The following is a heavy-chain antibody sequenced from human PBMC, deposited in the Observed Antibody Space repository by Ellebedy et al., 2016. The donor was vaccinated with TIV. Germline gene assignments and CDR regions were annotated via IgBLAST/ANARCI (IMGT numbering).Heavy chain of an antibody. Sequence: SVKVSCXASRGDFSDFAISWVRQVPGQGLEWVGGIIPKFGTSKYGRKFQGRVTITAVKSTRTAYMEMRDLRSDDTAVYFCARDTTSSWYGPRDYYYMDVWGRGTTVIVSS. V-gene: IGHV1-69*06. CDR2: IIPKFGTS. CDR1: RGDFSDFA. D-gene: IGHD6-13*01. CDR3: ARDTTSSWYGPRDYYYMDV. J-gene: IGHJ6*03.